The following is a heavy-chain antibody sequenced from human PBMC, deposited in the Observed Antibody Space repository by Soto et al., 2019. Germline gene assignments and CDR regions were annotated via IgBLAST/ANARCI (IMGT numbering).Heavy chain of an antibody. CDR2: SFSNDEK. V-gene: IGHV2-26*01. CDR1: GFSLSNARMG. Sequence: QVTLKESGPVLVKPTETLTLTCTVSGFSLSNARMGVSWIRQRPGKALEWLAHSFSNDEKSYSTSLKSRLTISKDTSKSLVVLIMTKMDPVDTATYYCARTLYDDCVHLYFALWGRGTLVTV. J-gene: IGHJ2*01. D-gene: IGHD4-17*01. CDR3: ARTLYDDCVHLYFAL.